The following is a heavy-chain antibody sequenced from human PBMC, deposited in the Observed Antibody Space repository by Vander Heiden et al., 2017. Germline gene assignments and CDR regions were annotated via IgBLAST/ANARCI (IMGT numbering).Heavy chain of an antibody. D-gene: IGHD3-10*01. CDR2: IYTSGST. CDR1: GGSISSYY. V-gene: IGHV4-4*07. Sequence: QVQLQESGPGLVKPSETLSLTCTVSGGSISSYYWSWIRQPAGKGLEWIGRIYTSGSTNYTNSLKRRGTMSVDTSKNQFSRKLSSVTAAETAVSDCARDLPSLGCGELLAPFDYGGHGTIVTVYS. J-gene: IGHJ4*01. CDR3: ARDLPSLGCGELLAPFDY.